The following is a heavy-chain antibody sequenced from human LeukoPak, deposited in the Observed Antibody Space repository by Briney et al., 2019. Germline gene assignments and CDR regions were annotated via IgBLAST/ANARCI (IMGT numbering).Heavy chain of an antibody. Sequence: GYYWSWIRQPPGKGLEWIGEINHSGSTNYNPSLKSRVTISVDTSKNQFSLKLSSVTAADTAVYYCARGNRNREGGLVRGVIITGNYYYYGMDVWGQGTTVTVSS. CDR2: INHSGST. CDR1: GYY. J-gene: IGHJ6*02. CDR3: ARGNRNREGGLVRGVIITGNYYYYGMDV. D-gene: IGHD3-10*02. V-gene: IGHV4-34*01.